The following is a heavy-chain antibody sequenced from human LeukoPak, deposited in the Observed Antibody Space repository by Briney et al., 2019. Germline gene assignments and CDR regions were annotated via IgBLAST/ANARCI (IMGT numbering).Heavy chain of an antibody. D-gene: IGHD3-3*01. V-gene: IGHV3-48*01. Sequence: GGTLRLSCAASGFTLSSYSMNWVRQAPGKGLEWVSYISGSSNTIYYAASVKGRFTISRDNSKNTLYLQMNSLRAEDTAVYYCAKDLSGPFDFWSGYYSWGYMDVWGKGTTVTVSS. CDR2: ISGSSNTI. CDR1: GFTLSSYS. J-gene: IGHJ6*03. CDR3: AKDLSGPFDFWSGYYSWGYMDV.